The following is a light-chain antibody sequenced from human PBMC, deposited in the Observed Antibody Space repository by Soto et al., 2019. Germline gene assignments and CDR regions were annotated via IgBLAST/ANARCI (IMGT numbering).Light chain of an antibody. CDR3: QSYDNSLSTYV. CDR2: ANN. J-gene: IGLJ1*01. Sequence: QSVLTQPPSVSGAPGQRVTISCTGSSSNIGAGSDVHWYQHLPGTAPTLLIYANNIRPSGVPDRCSGSKSATSASLATTDLQAEDEADDYCQSYDNSLSTYVFGDGTKLTVL. V-gene: IGLV1-40*01. CDR1: SSNIGAGSD.